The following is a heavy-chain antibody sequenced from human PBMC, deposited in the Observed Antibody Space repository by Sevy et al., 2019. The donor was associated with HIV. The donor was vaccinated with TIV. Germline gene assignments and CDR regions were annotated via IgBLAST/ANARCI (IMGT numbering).Heavy chain of an antibody. CDR2: IYYSGST. CDR1: GGSISSYY. Sequence: SETLSLTCTVSGGSISSYYWSWIRQPPGKGLEWIGYIYYSGSTNYNPSPKSRVTISVDTSKNQFSLKLSAVTAADTAVYYCARVIYYGSGSSYYYYYYMDVWGKGTTVTVSS. J-gene: IGHJ6*03. D-gene: IGHD3-10*01. CDR3: ARVIYYGSGSSYYYYYYMDV. V-gene: IGHV4-59*01.